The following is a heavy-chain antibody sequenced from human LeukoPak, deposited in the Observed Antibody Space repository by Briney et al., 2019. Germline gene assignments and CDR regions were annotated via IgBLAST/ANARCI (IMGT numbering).Heavy chain of an antibody. D-gene: IGHD2-2*01. CDR2: ISSSSSYI. CDR3: ARYRVVVVPTYFDP. J-gene: IGHJ5*02. CDR1: GFTFSSYS. V-gene: IGHV3-21*04. Sequence: PGGSLRLSCAASGFTFSSYSMNWVRQAPGKGLEWVSSISSSSSYIYYPDSVKGRFTISRDNAKNSLYLQMNNLRDEDTAVYYCARYRVVVVPTYFDPWGQGTLVIVAS.